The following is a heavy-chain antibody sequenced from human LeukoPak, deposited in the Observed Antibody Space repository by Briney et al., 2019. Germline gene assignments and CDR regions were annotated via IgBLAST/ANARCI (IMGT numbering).Heavy chain of an antibody. CDR1: GFTVSSNY. D-gene: IGHD1-26*01. CDR3: ARDLSGARDAFDI. Sequence: RSGGSLRLSCAASGFTVSSNYMSWVRQAPGKGLEWVSVIYSGGSTYYADSVKGRFTISRDNSKNTLYLQMNSLRAEDTAVYYCARDLSGARDAFDIWGQGTMVTVSS. CDR2: IYSGGST. V-gene: IGHV3-53*01. J-gene: IGHJ3*02.